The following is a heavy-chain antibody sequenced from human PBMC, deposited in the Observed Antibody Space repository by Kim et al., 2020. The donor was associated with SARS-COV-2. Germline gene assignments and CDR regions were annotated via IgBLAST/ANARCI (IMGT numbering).Heavy chain of an antibody. Sequence: SETLSLTCTVSGYSISSGYYWRWIRQPPGKGLEWIGSIYHSGSTYYNPSLKSRVTISVDTSKNQFSLKLSSVTAADTAVYYCARDAAVADSRFDYWGQGTLVTVSS. J-gene: IGHJ4*02. CDR3: ARDAAVADSRFDY. D-gene: IGHD6-19*01. CDR2: IYHSGST. CDR1: GYSISSGYY. V-gene: IGHV4-38-2*02.